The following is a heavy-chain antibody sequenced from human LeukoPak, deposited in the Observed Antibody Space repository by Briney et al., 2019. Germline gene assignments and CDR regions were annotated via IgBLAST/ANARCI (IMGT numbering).Heavy chain of an antibody. CDR3: ARGGEDCSGGSCYSIDY. CDR1: GFTFSSYA. V-gene: IGHV3-64*01. D-gene: IGHD2-15*01. J-gene: IGHJ4*02. Sequence: PGGSLRLSCAASGFTFSSYAMHWVRQAPGKGLEYVSAISSNGGSTYYANSVKGRFTISRDNSKNTLYLQMGSLRAEDMAVYYCARGGEDCSGGSCYSIDYWGQGTLVTVSS. CDR2: ISSNGGST.